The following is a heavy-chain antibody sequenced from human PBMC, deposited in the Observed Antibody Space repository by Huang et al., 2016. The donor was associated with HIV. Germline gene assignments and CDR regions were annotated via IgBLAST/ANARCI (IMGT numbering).Heavy chain of an antibody. D-gene: IGHD6-6*01. CDR3: ARGRTRSSLYDSYYGLDV. J-gene: IGHJ6*02. V-gene: IGHV1-69*01. CDR1: GGTFSTYA. Sequence: QVQLVQSGAEVKKPGSSVKVSCKASGGTFSTYAISWVRQAPGQGLAWMGGIIPNCGTANDAQKCQGTVTITADEFTRTAYMELSSLRSEDTALYYCARGRTRSSLYDSYYGLDVWGQGTTVTVSS. CDR2: IIPNCGTA.